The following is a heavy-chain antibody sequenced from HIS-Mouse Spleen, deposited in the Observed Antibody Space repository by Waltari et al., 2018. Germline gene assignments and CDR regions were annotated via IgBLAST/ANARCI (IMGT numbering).Heavy chain of an antibody. J-gene: IGHJ6*02. D-gene: IGHD3-3*01. CDR3: ARDRMLDFGVVIRSLSHYYYGMDV. CDR1: GGSISSYY. CDR2: IYTRGST. V-gene: IGHV4-4*07. Sequence: QVQLQESGPGLVKPSETLSLTCTVSGGSISSYYWSWIRQPAGKGLEGLGRIYTRGSTHYNPSLKSRVTMSVDTSKNQFSLKLSSVTAADTAVYYCARDRMLDFGVVIRSLSHYYYGMDVWGQGTTVTVSS.